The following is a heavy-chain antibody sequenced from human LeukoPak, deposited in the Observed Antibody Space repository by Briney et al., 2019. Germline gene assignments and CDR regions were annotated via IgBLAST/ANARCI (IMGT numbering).Heavy chain of an antibody. CDR1: GFTFSSYS. Sequence: GSLRLSCAASGFTFSSYSMQWVCQTPGKGLEWVGIMSNSGENTFYGEAVKGRFTISRDNSQNTLYLQMNSLRPEDTAVYYCAKGGASVTRYVDYWGQGTLVTVSS. D-gene: IGHD4-17*01. J-gene: IGHJ4*02. V-gene: IGHV3-30*18. CDR2: MSNSGENT. CDR3: AKGGASVTRYVDY.